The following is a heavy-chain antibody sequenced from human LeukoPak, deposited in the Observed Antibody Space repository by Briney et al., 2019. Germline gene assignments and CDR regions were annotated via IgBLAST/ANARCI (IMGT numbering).Heavy chain of an antibody. CDR1: GFGFSSYT. V-gene: IGHV3-21*01. J-gene: IGHJ6*02. Sequence: GGSLRLSCAASGFGFSSYTMNWVRQAPGKGLEWVSSISGSISYKLYAESVKGRFTISRDNAKDSLYLQMNILRAEDTAVYYCVSGSYEGGYYGMDVWGQGTTVTVSS. CDR3: VSGSYEGGYYGMDV. D-gene: IGHD1-26*01. CDR2: ISGSISYK.